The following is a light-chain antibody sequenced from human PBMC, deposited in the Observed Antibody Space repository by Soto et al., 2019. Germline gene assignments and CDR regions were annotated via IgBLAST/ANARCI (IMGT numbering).Light chain of an antibody. CDR1: SSDIGAYDY. J-gene: IGLJ1*01. CDR2: EAT. V-gene: IGLV2-14*01. Sequence: QSVLTQPASVSGSPGQSITISCTGTSSDIGAYDYVSWYQQYPGRVPKLLIHEATNRPSGVSDRFSGSKSGNTASLTISGLQNEDEADYYCSSHAGSSAFYVFGTGTKVTVL. CDR3: SSHAGSSAFYV.